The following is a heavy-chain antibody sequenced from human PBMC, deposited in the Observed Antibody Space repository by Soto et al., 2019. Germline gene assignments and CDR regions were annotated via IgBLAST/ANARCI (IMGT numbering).Heavy chain of an antibody. D-gene: IGHD3-10*01. CDR3: ARADPSAMVRGVITHYYYYMDV. CDR2: IKHSGST. Sequence: SETLSLTCAVYGGSFSGYYWSWIRQPPGKGLEWIGEIKHSGSTNYNPSLKSRVTISVDTSKNQFSLKLSSVTAADTAVYYCARADPSAMVRGVITHYYYYMDVWGKGTTVTVSS. J-gene: IGHJ6*03. V-gene: IGHV4-34*01. CDR1: GGSFSGYY.